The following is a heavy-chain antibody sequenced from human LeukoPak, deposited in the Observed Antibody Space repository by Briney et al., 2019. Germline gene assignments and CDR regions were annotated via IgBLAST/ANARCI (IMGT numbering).Heavy chain of an antibody. CDR3: ARGDYDYVWGSYRYPYFDY. V-gene: IGHV3-7*01. J-gene: IGHJ4*02. Sequence: GGSLRLSCAASGFTFSSYWMSWVRQAPGKGLEWVANIKQDGSEKYYVDSVKGRFTISRDNAKNSLYPQMNSLRAEDTAVYYCARGDYDYVWGSYRYPYFDYWGQGTLVTVSS. CDR2: IKQDGSEK. D-gene: IGHD3-16*02. CDR1: GFTFSSYW.